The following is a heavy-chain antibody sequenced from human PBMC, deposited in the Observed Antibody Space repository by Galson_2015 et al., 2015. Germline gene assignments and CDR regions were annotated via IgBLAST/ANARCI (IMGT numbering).Heavy chain of an antibody. CDR1: GFTFSSYG. D-gene: IGHD6-13*01. J-gene: IGHJ2*01. CDR3: AKDRLAAAGINWYFDL. Sequence: SLRLSCAASGFTFSSYGMHWVRQAPGKGLEWVAVIWYDGSNKYYADSVKGRFTISRGNSKNTLYLHMNSLRAEDTAVYYCAKDRLAAAGINWYFDLWGRGTLVTVPS. V-gene: IGHV3-30*18. CDR2: IWYDGSNK.